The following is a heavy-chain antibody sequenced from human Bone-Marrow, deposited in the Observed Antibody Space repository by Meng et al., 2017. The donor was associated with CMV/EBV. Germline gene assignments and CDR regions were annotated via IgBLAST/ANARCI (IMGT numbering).Heavy chain of an antibody. CDR2: IIRSSGSV. J-gene: IGHJ4*02. Sequence: GGSLRLSCAASGFTFSRYSMNWVRQAPGKGLEWVSGIIRSSGSVGYAGSVLGRFTISRDNAKNSLYLQMNSLGNEDTALYCCANRGGYEGLYYFDYWGQGTLVTVSS. V-gene: IGHV3-9*01. D-gene: IGHD5-12*01. CDR3: ANRGGYEGLYYFDY. CDR1: GFTFSRYS.